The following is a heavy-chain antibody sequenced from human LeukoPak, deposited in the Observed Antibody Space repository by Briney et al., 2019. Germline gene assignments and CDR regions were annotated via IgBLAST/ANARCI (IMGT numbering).Heavy chain of an antibody. CDR2: IYSSGST. CDR1: GVSISSSSYY. Sequence: SETLSLTCNVSGVSISSSSYYWGWIRQPPGKGLEWIGSIYSSGSTYYNSSLKGRVTISIDTSKNQVSLKMSSVTAADTAVYYCAKSGGYGLIDYWGQGTLVTVSS. D-gene: IGHD6-25*01. V-gene: IGHV4-39*01. CDR3: AKSGGYGLIDY. J-gene: IGHJ4*01.